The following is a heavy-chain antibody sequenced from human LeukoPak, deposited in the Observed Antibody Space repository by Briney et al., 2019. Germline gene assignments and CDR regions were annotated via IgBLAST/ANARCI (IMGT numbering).Heavy chain of an antibody. CDR1: GDSVSSNNAA. D-gene: IGHD3-16*01. CDR3: ARLATLKSIMITPPSYYYYMDV. CDR2: TYYRSKWYY. Sequence: PSQTLSLTCAISGDSVSSNNAAWNWIRQSPSRGLEWLGRTYYRSKWYYDYAVSVKSRITISPDTSKNQFSLQLNSVTAADTAVYYCARLATLKSIMITPPSYYYYMDVWGKGTTVTISS. J-gene: IGHJ6*03. V-gene: IGHV6-1*01.